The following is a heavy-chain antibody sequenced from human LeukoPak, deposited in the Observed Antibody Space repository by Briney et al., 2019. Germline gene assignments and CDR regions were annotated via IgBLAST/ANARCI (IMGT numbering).Heavy chain of an antibody. CDR3: AKVSGGGLYYDGMDV. Sequence: GGSLRLSCAASGFTFSSYSMNWVRQAPGKGLEWVSSISSSSSYIYYADSVKGRFTISRDNAKNSLYLQMNSLRAEDTAVYYCAKVSGGGLYYDGMDVWGQGTTVTVSS. J-gene: IGHJ6*02. V-gene: IGHV3-21*04. CDR1: GFTFSSYS. CDR2: ISSSSSYI. D-gene: IGHD1-14*01.